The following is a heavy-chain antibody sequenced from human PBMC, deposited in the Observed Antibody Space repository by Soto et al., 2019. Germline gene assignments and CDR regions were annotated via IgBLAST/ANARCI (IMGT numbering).Heavy chain of an antibody. Sequence: GGSLRLSCAASGFTFSSYGMHWVRQAPGKGLEWVAVISYDGSNKYYADSVKGRFTISRDNSKNTLYLQMNSLRAEDTAVYYCAKDFYGYISAAGSFFDYWGQGTLVTVSS. CDR2: ISYDGSNK. D-gene: IGHD6-13*01. CDR1: GFTFSSYG. J-gene: IGHJ4*02. V-gene: IGHV3-30*18. CDR3: AKDFYGYISAAGSFFDY.